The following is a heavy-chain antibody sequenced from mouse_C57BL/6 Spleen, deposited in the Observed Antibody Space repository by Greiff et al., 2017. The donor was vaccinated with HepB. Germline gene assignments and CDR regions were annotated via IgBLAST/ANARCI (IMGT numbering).Heavy chain of an antibody. D-gene: IGHD3-2*02. CDR1: GFTFSSYA. CDR2: ISDGGSYT. CDR3: ARDRTAQAEFAY. V-gene: IGHV5-4*01. J-gene: IGHJ3*01. Sequence: EVKLVESGGGLVKPGGSLKLSCAASGFTFSSYAMSWVRQTPEKRLEWVATISDGGSYTYYPDNVKGRFTISRDNAKNNLYLQMSHLKSEDTAMYYCARDRTAQAEFAYWGQGTLVTVSA.